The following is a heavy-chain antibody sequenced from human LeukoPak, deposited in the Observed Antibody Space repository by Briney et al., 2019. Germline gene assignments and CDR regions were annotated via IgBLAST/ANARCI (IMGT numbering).Heavy chain of an antibody. CDR1: GFTVSSNY. D-gene: IGHD3-10*01. CDR2: IYSGGST. V-gene: IGHV3-66*02. J-gene: IGHJ4*02. Sequence: GGSLRLSCAASGFTVSSNYMSWVRQAPGKGLEWVSVIYSGGSTYYADSVKGRFTISRDNSKNTLYLQMNSLRAEDTAVYYCAKDGQIWFGEGNFDYWGQGTLVTVSS. CDR3: AKDGQIWFGEGNFDY.